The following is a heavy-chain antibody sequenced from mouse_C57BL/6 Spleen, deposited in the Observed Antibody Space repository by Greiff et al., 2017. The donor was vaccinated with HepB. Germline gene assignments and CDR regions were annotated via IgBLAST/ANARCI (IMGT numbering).Heavy chain of an antibody. Sequence: EVQLVESGGGLVKPGGSLKLSCAASGFTFSSYAMSWVRQTPEKRLEWVATISDGGSYTYYPDNVKGRFTISRDNAKNNMYLQMSHLKSEDTAMYYCARSYDTPDYYAMDYWGQGTSVTVSS. V-gene: IGHV5-4*01. CDR2: ISDGGSYT. CDR3: ARSYDTPDYYAMDY. CDR1: GFTFSSYA. J-gene: IGHJ4*01. D-gene: IGHD2-12*01.